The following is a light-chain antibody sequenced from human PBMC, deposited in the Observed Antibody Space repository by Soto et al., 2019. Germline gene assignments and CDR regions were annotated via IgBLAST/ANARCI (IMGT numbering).Light chain of an antibody. V-gene: IGKV1-27*01. Sequence: DIQMTQSPSSLSASVGDRVTITCRASQGIRNYLAWYQQKPGKVPKLLIYAASTLQSGVPSRFSGSGSGTDFTRTISSLQPEDVATYYCQQYSSSPWTFGQGTKVEIK. CDR3: QQYSSSPWT. CDR1: QGIRNY. J-gene: IGKJ1*01. CDR2: AAS.